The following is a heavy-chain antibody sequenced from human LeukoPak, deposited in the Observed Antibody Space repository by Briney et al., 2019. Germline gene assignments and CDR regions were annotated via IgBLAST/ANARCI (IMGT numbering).Heavy chain of an antibody. J-gene: IGHJ4*02. D-gene: IGHD1-20*01. Sequence: ASVNVSCKASGYTFTSYGISWVRQAPGQGLEWMGWISAYNGNTNYAQKLQGRVTMTTDTSTSTAYMELRSLRSDDTAVYYCARESRYNWNDGGFDYWGQGTLVTVSS. CDR1: GYTFTSYG. V-gene: IGHV1-18*01. CDR2: ISAYNGNT. CDR3: ARESRYNWNDGGFDY.